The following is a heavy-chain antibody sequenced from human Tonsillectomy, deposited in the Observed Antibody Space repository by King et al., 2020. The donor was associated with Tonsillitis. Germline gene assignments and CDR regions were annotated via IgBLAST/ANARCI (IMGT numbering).Heavy chain of an antibody. J-gene: IGHJ6*02. Sequence: VQLVESGAEVKKPGASVKVSCKAFGYTFTSYYMHWVRQAPGQGLEWMGIINPSGGSTSYAQKFQGRVTMTRDTSTSTVYMELSSLRSEDTAVYYCARDLGYGSGMDYYYGMDVWGQGTTVTVSS. CDR1: GYTFTSYY. D-gene: IGHD3-10*01. V-gene: IGHV1-46*01. CDR3: ARDLGYGSGMDYYYGMDV. CDR2: INPSGGST.